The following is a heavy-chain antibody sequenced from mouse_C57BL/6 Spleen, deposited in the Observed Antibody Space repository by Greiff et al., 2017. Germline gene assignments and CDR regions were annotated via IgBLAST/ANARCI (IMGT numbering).Heavy chain of an antibody. D-gene: IGHD2-13*01. J-gene: IGHJ4*01. Sequence: QVQLQQPGAELVKPGASVKMSCKASGYTFTSYWITWVKQRPGQGLEWIGDIYPGSGSTNYNEKFKSKATLTVDTSSSTAYMQLSSLTSEDSAVYYCARGDYVENAMDYWGQGTSVTVSS. V-gene: IGHV1-55*01. CDR1: GYTFTSYW. CDR2: IYPGSGST. CDR3: ARGDYVENAMDY.